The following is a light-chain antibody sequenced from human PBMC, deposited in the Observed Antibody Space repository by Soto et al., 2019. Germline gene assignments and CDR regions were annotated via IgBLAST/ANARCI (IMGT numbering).Light chain of an antibody. CDR3: QQYGTSPRT. Sequence: IVLTQSPGLLSLSPGERATLSCRASQSVSSTYFAWYQQKPGQAPRHLIYGASIRATGIPDRFSGGGSGTDFTLTISRLEPEYFAVYYCQQYGTSPRTFGQGAKVEIK. J-gene: IGKJ1*01. V-gene: IGKV3-20*01. CDR2: GAS. CDR1: QSVSSTY.